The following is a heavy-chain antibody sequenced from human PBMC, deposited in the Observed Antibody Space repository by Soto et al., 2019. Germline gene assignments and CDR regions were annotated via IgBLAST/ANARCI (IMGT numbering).Heavy chain of an antibody. D-gene: IGHD2-15*01. Sequence: GGSLRLSCAASGFTFSSYAMHWVRQAPGKGLEWVAVISYDGSNKYYADSVKGRFTISRDNSKNTLYLQMNSLRAEDTAVYYCAASPASIVVVVADTFDYWGQGTLVTVSS. CDR2: ISYDGSNK. V-gene: IGHV3-30-3*01. CDR3: AASPASIVVVVADTFDY. J-gene: IGHJ4*02. CDR1: GFTFSSYA.